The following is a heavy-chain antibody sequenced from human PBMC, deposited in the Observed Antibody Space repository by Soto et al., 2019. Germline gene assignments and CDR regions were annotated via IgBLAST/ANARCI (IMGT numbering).Heavy chain of an antibody. Sequence: QVQLVQSGAEVKKPGASVKVSCKTSGYTFRNYPMHWVRQAPGQRLEWMGWINAGNGDTRYSQRFQGRVTITRDTSASTAYLELSSLRSEDTAVYYCATRVSVMGSLDYWGQGTLVAVSS. J-gene: IGHJ4*02. V-gene: IGHV1-3*01. CDR3: ATRVSVMGSLDY. CDR1: GYTFRNYP. D-gene: IGHD2-2*01. CDR2: INAGNGDT.